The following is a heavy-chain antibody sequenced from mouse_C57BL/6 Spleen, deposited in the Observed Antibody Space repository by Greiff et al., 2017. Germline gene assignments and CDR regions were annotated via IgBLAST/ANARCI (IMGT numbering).Heavy chain of an antibody. CDR1: GYSFTGYY. CDR3: ARTPQDSSEGYFDY. Sequence: VQLQQSGPELGMSGASVKISCKASGYSFTGYYMNWVKQSPEKSLEWIGEINPSTGGTTYNQKFKAKATLTVDKSSSTAYMQLKSLTSEDSAVYYCARTPQDSSEGYFDYWGQGTTLTVSS. D-gene: IGHD3-2*02. J-gene: IGHJ2*01. V-gene: IGHV1-42*01. CDR2: INPSTGGT.